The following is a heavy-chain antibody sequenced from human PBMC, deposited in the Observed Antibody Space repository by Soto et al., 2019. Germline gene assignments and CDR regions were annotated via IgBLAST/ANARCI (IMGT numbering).Heavy chain of an antibody. V-gene: IGHV1-69*01. D-gene: IGHD6-6*01. CDR3: ARDHRIAARPGWFDP. CDR1: GGTFSSYA. J-gene: IGHJ5*02. CDR2: IIPIFGTA. Sequence: QVQLVQSVAEVKKPGSSVKVSCKASGGTFSSYAISWVRQAPGQGLEWMGGIIPIFGTANYAQKFQGRVTITADESTSTAYMELSSLRSEDTAVYYCARDHRIAARPGWFDPWGQGTLVTVSS.